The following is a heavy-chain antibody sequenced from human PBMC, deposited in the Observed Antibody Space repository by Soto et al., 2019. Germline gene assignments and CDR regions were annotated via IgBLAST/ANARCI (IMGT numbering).Heavy chain of an antibody. CDR1: GDTFSSYA. J-gene: IGHJ3*02. V-gene: IGHV1-69*13. CDR2: IIPIFGTA. CDR3: ARGALRDSSGYYSPPDAFDI. Sequence: SVKVSCKAAGDTFSSYAISWVRQTPGQGLEWMGGIIPIFGTANYAQKFQGRVTITADESTSTAYMELSSLRSEDTAVYYCARGALRDSSGYYSPPDAFDIWGQGTMVTVS. D-gene: IGHD3-22*01.